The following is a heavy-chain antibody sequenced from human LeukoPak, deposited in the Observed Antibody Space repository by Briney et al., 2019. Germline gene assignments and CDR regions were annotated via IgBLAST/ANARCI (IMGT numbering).Heavy chain of an antibody. J-gene: IGHJ6*04. D-gene: IGHD3-10*01. CDR1: GFTFSNYA. CDR3: AKCHGSGSWLVDV. V-gene: IGHV3-23*01. Sequence: PGGSLRLSCAASGFTFSNYAMNWVRQVPGKGLEWVSGISGSDGSTYYADSVKGRFTISRDNSKNTLDLQMNSLRAEDTAVFHCAKCHGSGSWLVDVWGKGTTVTVSS. CDR2: ISGSDGST.